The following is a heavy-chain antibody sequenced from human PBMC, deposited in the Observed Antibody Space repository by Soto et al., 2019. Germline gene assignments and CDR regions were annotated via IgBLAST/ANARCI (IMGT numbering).Heavy chain of an antibody. CDR1: GFAFDNYA. D-gene: IGHD6-13*01. J-gene: IGHJ6*02. CDR3: TKDLGQQLVSYYGLDV. CDR2: ISWNSVVK. V-gene: IGHV3-9*01. Sequence: GGSLRLSCAASGFAFDNYAMHWVRQAPGKGLEWVSGISWNSVVKGYADSVKGRFTISRDNAKNSLYLQIDSLRAEDTALYYCTKDLGQQLVSYYGLDVWGQGTTVTVSS.